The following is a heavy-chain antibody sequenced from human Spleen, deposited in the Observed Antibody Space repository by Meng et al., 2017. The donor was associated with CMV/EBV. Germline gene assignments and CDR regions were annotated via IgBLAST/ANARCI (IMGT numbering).Heavy chain of an antibody. CDR1: GLTFSNYW. CDR2: IKEDGSEK. V-gene: IGHV3-7*01. J-gene: IGHJ4*02. CDR3: ARGRHYPDY. D-gene: IGHD1-26*01. Sequence: SCAASGLTFSNYWMSWVRQAPGKGLEWVANIKEDGSEKYYVDSVKGRFTISRDNAKNSLYLQMNSLRAEDTAVYYCARGRHYPDYWGQGTLVTVSS.